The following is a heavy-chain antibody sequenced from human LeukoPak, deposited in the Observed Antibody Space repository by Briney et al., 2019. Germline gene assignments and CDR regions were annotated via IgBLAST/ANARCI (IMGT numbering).Heavy chain of an antibody. CDR1: GGSISSGGYY. J-gene: IGHJ6*02. CDR3: ASGPYCSSTSCYSVGGMDV. CDR2: IYYSGST. D-gene: IGHD2-2*02. Sequence: SETLSLTCTVSGGSISSGGYYWSWIRQHPGTGLEWLGYIYYSGSTYYNPSLKSRVTISVDTSKNQFSLKLSSVTAADTAVYYCASGPYCSSTSCYSVGGMDVWGQGTTVTVSS. V-gene: IGHV4-31*03.